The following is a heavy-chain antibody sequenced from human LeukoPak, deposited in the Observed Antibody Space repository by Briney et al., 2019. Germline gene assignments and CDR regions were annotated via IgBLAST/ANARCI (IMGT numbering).Heavy chain of an antibody. Sequence: SSETLSLTCTVSGGSISSYYWSWIRQPPGKGLEWIGYIYYSGSTNYNPSLKSRVTISVDTSKNQFSLKLSSVTAADTAVYYCAGSGSGYSPLDYWGQGTLVTVSS. D-gene: IGHD3-22*01. CDR1: GGSISSYY. CDR3: AGSGSGYSPLDY. V-gene: IGHV4-59*08. CDR2: IYYSGST. J-gene: IGHJ4*02.